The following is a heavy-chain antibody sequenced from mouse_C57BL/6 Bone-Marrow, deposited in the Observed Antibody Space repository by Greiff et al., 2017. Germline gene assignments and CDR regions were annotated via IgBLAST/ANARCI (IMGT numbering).Heavy chain of an antibody. Sequence: VQLQESGAELARPGASVKMSCTASGYTFTSYTMHWVKQRPGQGLEWIGYINPSSGYTKYNQKFKDKATLTADKSSSTAYMQLSSLTSEDSAVDYCARNCGRDWYFDVWGTGTTVTVSS. CDR3: ARNCGRDWYFDV. D-gene: IGHD1-1*01. V-gene: IGHV1-4*01. J-gene: IGHJ1*03. CDR1: GYTFTSYT. CDR2: INPSSGYT.